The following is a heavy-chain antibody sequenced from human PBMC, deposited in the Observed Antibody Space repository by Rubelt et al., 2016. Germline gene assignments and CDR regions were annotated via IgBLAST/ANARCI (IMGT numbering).Heavy chain of an antibody. Sequence: QLQLQESGPGLVKPSETLSLTCTVSGGSISSGGYYWSWIRQHPGKGLEWIGYIYYSGSTYYNPSLRSVVTISVDTSKNQFSLKLSSVTAADTAVYYCARIPYYDSSGYYSADYWGQGTLVTVSS. CDR3: ARIPYYDSSGYYSADY. J-gene: IGHJ4*02. V-gene: IGHV4-31*01. D-gene: IGHD3-22*01. CDR2: IYYSGST. CDR1: GGSISSGGYY.